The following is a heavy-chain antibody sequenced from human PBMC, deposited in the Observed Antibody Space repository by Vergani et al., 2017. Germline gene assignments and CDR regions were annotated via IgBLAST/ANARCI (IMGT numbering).Heavy chain of an antibody. CDR1: GYTFTSYG. V-gene: IGHV1-18*01. Sequence: QVQLVQSGAEVKKPGASVKVSCKASGYTFTSYGISWVRQAPGQGREWMGWISAYNGNTNYAQKLQGRVTMTTDTSTSTAYMELRSLRSDDTAVYYCARNRWSGYSLYDYYYGMDVWGQGTTVTVSS. CDR3: ARNRWSGYSLYDYYYGMDV. D-gene: IGHD3-3*01. J-gene: IGHJ6*02. CDR2: ISAYNGNT.